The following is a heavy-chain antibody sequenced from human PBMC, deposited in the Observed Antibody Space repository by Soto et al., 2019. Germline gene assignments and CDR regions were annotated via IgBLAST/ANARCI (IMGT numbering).Heavy chain of an antibody. Sequence: QVQLVQSGAEVKKPGSSVKVSCKASGGTFSSYAISWVRQAPGQGLEWMGGIIPIFGTANYAQKFQGRVTITEAESTSTADMELSSLRSEDMYVYYCASVEYGRSWNSFDIWGQGTMVTVSS. CDR3: ASVEYGRSWNSFDI. CDR2: IIPIFGTA. J-gene: IGHJ3*02. V-gene: IGHV1-69*01. D-gene: IGHD6-13*01. CDR1: GGTFSSYA.